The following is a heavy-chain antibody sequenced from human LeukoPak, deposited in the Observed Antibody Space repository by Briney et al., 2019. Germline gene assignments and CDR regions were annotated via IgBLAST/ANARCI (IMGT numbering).Heavy chain of an antibody. D-gene: IGHD3-10*01. CDR1: GYTFTSYG. Sequence: ASVKVSCKASGYTFTSYGISWVRQAPGQGLEGMGWISAYNGNTNYAQELQGRVTMTTDTSTSTAYMELRSLRSDDTAVYYCARGLGLWFGELTANNWFDPWGQGTLVTVSS. V-gene: IGHV1-18*01. CDR2: ISAYNGNT. J-gene: IGHJ5*02. CDR3: ARGLGLWFGELTANNWFDP.